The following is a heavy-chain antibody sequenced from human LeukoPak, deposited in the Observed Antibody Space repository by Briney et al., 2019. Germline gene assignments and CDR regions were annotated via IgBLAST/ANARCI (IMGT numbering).Heavy chain of an antibody. Sequence: ASVKVSCKASGYTFTSYDINWVRQAPGQGLEWMGWINPNSGGTNYAQKFQGRVTMTRDTSISTAYMELSRLRSDDTAVYYCARDRSRGMAAAGTIYYWGQGTLVTVSS. V-gene: IGHV1-2*02. CDR2: INPNSGGT. D-gene: IGHD6-13*01. J-gene: IGHJ4*02. CDR1: GYTFTSYD. CDR3: ARDRSRGMAAAGTIYY.